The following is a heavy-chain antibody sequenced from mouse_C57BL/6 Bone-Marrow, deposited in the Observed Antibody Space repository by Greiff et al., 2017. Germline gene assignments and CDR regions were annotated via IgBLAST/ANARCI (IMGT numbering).Heavy chain of an antibody. J-gene: IGHJ3*01. CDR1: GYTFTSYW. CDR2: IDPSDSYT. Sequence: VQLQQSGAELVKPGASVKLSCKASGYTFTSYWMQWVKQRPGQGLEWIGEIDPSDSYTNYNQKFKGKATLTVDTSSSTAYMQLSSLTSEDSAVYYCARSNHWGQGTLVTVSA. V-gene: IGHV1-50*01. CDR3: ARSNH.